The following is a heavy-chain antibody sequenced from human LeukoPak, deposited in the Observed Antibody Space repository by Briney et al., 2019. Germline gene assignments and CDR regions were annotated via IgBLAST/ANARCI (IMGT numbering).Heavy chain of an antibody. V-gene: IGHV3-11*04. CDR2: ISSSGSTI. D-gene: IGHD2-2*01. J-gene: IGHJ6*03. Sequence: PGGSLRLSCAASGFTFSDYYMSWIRQAPGKGLEWVSYISSSGSTIYYADSVKGRFTISRDNAKNSLYLQMNSLRAEDTAVYYCARDGQRYYYYYMDVWGKGTTVTVSS. CDR3: ARDGQRYYYYYMDV. CDR1: GFTFSDYY.